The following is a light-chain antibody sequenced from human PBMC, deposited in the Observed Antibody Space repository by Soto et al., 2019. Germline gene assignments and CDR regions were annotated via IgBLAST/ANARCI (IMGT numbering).Light chain of an antibody. V-gene: IGKV3-15*01. CDR3: QQYNNWPRGLP. Sequence: EIVMTQSPATLSVSPGERATLSCRASQSVSSNLAWYQQKPGQAPRLLIYGASTRATGIPARFSGSGSGTEFTLTISSLQSEDFAVYYCQQYNNWPRGLPFGPGTKVDIK. CDR1: QSVSSN. J-gene: IGKJ3*01. CDR2: GAS.